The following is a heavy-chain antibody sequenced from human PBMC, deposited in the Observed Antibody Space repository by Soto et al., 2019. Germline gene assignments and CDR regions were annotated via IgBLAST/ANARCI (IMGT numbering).Heavy chain of an antibody. V-gene: IGHV3-23*01. Sequence: SLRLSCVASGFTFSSYAMSWVRQAPGKGPEWVSTISGSGGSTNYADTVKGRLTISRDNSKNTLNLQMNSLRAEDTAVYYCAKVGGGSSWYRGWFDPWGQGTLVTVS. D-gene: IGHD6-13*01. J-gene: IGHJ5*02. CDR2: ISGSGGST. CDR1: GFTFSSYA. CDR3: AKVGGGSSWYRGWFDP.